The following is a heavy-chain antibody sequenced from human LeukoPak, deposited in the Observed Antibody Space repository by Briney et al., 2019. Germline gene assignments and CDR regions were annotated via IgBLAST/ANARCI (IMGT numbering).Heavy chain of an antibody. CDR2: IYYSGST. D-gene: IGHD5-24*01. J-gene: IGHJ4*02. Sequence: SETLSLTCTVSGGSISSGDYYWSWIRQPPGKGLEWIGYIYYSGSTYYNPSLKSRVTISVDTSKNQFSLKLSSVTAADTAVYYCASSRDGYNYVEGFDYWGQGTLVTVSS. V-gene: IGHV4-30-4*01. CDR1: GGSISSGDYY. CDR3: ASSRDGYNYVEGFDY.